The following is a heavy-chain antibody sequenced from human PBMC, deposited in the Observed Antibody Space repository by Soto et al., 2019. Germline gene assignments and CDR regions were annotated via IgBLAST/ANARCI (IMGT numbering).Heavy chain of an antibody. V-gene: IGHV3-15*07. CDR2: IKSKTDGGTT. D-gene: IGHD2-8*01. CDR1: SVSNAW. Sequence: SVSNAWMNWVRQAPGKGLEWVGRIKSKTDGGTTDYAAPVKGRFTISRDDSKSTLYLQMNSLKTEDTAVYYCTTVLRVLMVPWGQGTLVTVSS. CDR3: TTVLRVLMVP. J-gene: IGHJ5*02.